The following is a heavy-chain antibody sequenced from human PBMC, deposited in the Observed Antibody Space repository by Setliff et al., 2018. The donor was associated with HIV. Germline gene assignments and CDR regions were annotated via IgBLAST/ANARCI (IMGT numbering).Heavy chain of an antibody. CDR3: ARDVSWRVRTYIDY. V-gene: IGHV3-21*01. CDR1: GFTFSTYS. J-gene: IGHJ4*02. Sequence: PGGSLRLSCEASGFTFSTYSMNWVRQAPGKGLEWVSSISSSSRSKYYADSVKGRFTISIDNAKNSLYLQMNSLTAEDTAVYYCARDVSWRVRTYIDYWGQGALVTVSS. D-gene: IGHD3-3*01. CDR2: ISSSSRSK.